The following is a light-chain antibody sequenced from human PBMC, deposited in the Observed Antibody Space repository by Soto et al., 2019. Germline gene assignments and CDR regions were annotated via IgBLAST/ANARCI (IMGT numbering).Light chain of an antibody. J-gene: IGKJ1*01. CDR2: AAS. V-gene: IGKV1-39*01. Sequence: DIQMTQSPSSLSASVGDRVTITCRASQSISSYLNWYQQKPGKAPKLLIYAASSLQSGVPSRFSRSGSGTDFILTISSLQTEDFATYYCQQSYSTPWTFGQGTKVEIK. CDR1: QSISSY. CDR3: QQSYSTPWT.